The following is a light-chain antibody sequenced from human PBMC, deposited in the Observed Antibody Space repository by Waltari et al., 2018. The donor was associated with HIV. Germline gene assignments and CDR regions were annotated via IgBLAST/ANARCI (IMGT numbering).Light chain of an antibody. J-gene: IGLJ1*01. CDR1: TLPSKF. V-gene: IGLV3-25*03. Sequence: SYELPQPPSVSVSPGQTARITCSGDTLPSKFTSGYQQRPGQAPILVIYKDSERPSGIPDRCSGSISGTTVTLTISEVQTEDEADYYCQSADHSDSCVFGTGTTLTVL. CDR2: KDS. CDR3: QSADHSDSCV.